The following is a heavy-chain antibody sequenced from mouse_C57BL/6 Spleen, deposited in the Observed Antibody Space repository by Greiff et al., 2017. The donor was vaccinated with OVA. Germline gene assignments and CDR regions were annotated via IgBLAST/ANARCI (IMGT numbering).Heavy chain of an antibody. CDR2: ISYDGSN. V-gene: IGHV3-6*01. D-gene: IGHD1-1*01. CDR3: ARDLGDYYGSGGYDY. CDR1: GYSITSGYY. J-gene: IGHJ2*01. Sequence: EVQLQQSGPGLVKPSQSLSLTCSVTGYSITSGYYWNWIRQFPGNKLEWMGYISYDGSNNYNPSLKNRISITRDTSKNQFFLKLNSVTTEDTATYYCARDLGDYYGSGGYDYWGQGTTLTVSS.